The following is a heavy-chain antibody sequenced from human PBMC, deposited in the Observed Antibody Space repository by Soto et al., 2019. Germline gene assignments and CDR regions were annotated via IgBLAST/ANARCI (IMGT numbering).Heavy chain of an antibody. CDR1: GFAFSNYG. J-gene: IGHJ4*02. Sequence: PGVSLRLSCSASGFAFSNYGIHWVRQAPGKGLEYVSAISSDGSSTYYAESVKGRFPISRDNSKNTLFLQMNSLSAEDTAVYYCVNPPGYYYDSSNYYSVWGPGTLVKVYS. CDR2: ISSDGSST. CDR3: VNPPGYYYDSSNYYSV. D-gene: IGHD3-22*01. V-gene: IGHV3-64D*06.